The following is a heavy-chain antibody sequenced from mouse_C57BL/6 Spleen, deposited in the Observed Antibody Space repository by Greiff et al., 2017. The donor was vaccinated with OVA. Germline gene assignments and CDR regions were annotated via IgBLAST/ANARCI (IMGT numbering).Heavy chain of an antibody. CDR3: ATGTQTAPAAY. J-gene: IGHJ3*01. Sequence: QVQLQQSGADLARPGASVKMSCKASGYTFTSYTMHWVKQRPGQGLEWIGYINPSSGYTKYNQKFKGKATLTADKSSSTAYMQLSSLTSEDSAVYDCATGTQTAPAAYWGQGTLVTVSA. V-gene: IGHV1-4*01. D-gene: IGHD3-2*01. CDR1: GYTFTSYT. CDR2: INPSSGYT.